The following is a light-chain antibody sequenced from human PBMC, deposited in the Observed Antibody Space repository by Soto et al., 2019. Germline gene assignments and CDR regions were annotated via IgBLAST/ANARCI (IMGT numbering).Light chain of an antibody. CDR3: QQSDRSPPWT. J-gene: IGKJ1*01. Sequence: DIQMTQSPSSLSASVGDRVTISCRASQSISSYLNWYQQKQGTAPRLLIYRASSVKSGVPPRFSGSGSGRDFTLTISSLRPEDIATYFCQQSDRSPPWTFGQGTKVEVK. CDR1: QSISSY. CDR2: RAS. V-gene: IGKV1-39*01.